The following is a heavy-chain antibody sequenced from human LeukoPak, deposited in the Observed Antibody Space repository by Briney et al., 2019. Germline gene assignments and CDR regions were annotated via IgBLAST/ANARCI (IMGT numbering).Heavy chain of an antibody. Sequence: SETLSLTCSVSGGSISTYYWSWIRQAPGKGLEWIGYVYYSGSTEYDPSLKSRVTISVDTSKNQFSLKMKSVTAADTAVYYCARGSDFWSGYPFDNWGQGTLVTVSS. CDR2: VYYSGST. CDR1: GGSISTYY. CDR3: ARGSDFWSGYPFDN. J-gene: IGHJ4*02. V-gene: IGHV4-59*01. D-gene: IGHD3-3*01.